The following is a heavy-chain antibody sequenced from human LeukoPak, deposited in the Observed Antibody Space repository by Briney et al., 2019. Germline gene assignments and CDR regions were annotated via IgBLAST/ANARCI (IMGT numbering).Heavy chain of an antibody. CDR1: GFTFSNYW. CDR3: ARGGDYGDY. V-gene: IGHV3-7*04. D-gene: IGHD4-17*01. Sequence: GGSLRLSCAASGFTFSNYWMSWVRQAPGKGLEWVANIKQDRSENYYVDSVKGRFTISRDNAKNSLYLQMNSLRAEDTAVYYCARGGDYGDYWGQGTLVTVSS. CDR2: IKQDRSEN. J-gene: IGHJ4*02.